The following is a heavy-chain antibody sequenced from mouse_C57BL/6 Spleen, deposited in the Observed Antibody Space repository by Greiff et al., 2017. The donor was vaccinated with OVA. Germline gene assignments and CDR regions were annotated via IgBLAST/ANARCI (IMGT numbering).Heavy chain of an antibody. CDR3: APIDYDYGGGYFDD. Sequence: QVQLQQSGPELVKPGASVKISCKASGYAFSGSWMNWVKQRPGKGLEWIGRIYPGDGGTNYNGKFKGKATLTADKSSSPAYMQLSSLTSDDAAVSFCAPIDYDYGGGYFDDWGKGTTLTVSS. CDR1: GYAFSGSW. J-gene: IGHJ2*01. D-gene: IGHD2-4*01. V-gene: IGHV1-82*01. CDR2: IYPGDGGT.